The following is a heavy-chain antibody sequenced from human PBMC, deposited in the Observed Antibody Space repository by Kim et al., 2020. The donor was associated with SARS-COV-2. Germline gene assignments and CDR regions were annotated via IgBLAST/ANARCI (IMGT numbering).Heavy chain of an antibody. Sequence: YAASVKGRFTISRDDSKSIAYLQMNSLKTEDTAVYYCTREGYYGSGAFDYWGQGTLVTVSS. J-gene: IGHJ4*02. CDR3: TREGYYGSGAFDY. D-gene: IGHD3-10*01. V-gene: IGHV3-49*02.